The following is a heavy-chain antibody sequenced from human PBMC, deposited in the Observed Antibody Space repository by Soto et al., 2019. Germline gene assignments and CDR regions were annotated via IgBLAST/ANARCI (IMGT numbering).Heavy chain of an antibody. D-gene: IGHD1-26*01. J-gene: IGHJ6*02. CDR2: IWYDGSNK. CDR3: ARDGGRLGATTDYFYYGMDV. V-gene: IGHV3-33*01. Sequence: PGGSLRLSCAASGFTFSSYGMHWVRQAPGKGLEWVAVIWYDGSNKYYADSVKGRLTISRDNSKNTLYLQMNSLRAEDTAVYYCARDGGRLGATTDYFYYGMDVWGQGTTVTVS. CDR1: GFTFSSYG.